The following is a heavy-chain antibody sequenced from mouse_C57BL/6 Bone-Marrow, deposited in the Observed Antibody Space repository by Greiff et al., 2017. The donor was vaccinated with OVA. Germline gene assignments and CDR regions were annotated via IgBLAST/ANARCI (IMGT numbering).Heavy chain of an antibody. CDR1: GFSLTSYG. CDR2: IWSGGST. J-gene: IGHJ1*03. D-gene: IGHD1-1*01. V-gene: IGHV2-2*01. CDR3: AREGFYYYGSSYWYFDV. Sequence: VKLMESGPGLVQPSQSLSITCTVSGFSLTSYGVHWVRQSPGKGLEWLGVIWSGGSTDYNAAFISRLSISKDNSKSQVFFKMNSLQADDTAIYYCAREGFYYYGSSYWYFDVWGTGTTVTVSS.